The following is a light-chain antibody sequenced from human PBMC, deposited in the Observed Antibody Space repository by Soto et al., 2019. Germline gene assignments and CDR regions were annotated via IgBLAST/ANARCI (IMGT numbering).Light chain of an antibody. Sequence: EIVLTQSPGTLSVSPGERATLSCRASQSISSNYLAWYQQKPGQAPSLLIYGASSRATGIPDRFSGSGSGTDFTLTISRLEPEDSAIYYCQQYGSWTFGQWTKVYIK. CDR3: QQYGSWT. CDR1: QSISSNY. J-gene: IGKJ1*01. CDR2: GAS. V-gene: IGKV3-20*01.